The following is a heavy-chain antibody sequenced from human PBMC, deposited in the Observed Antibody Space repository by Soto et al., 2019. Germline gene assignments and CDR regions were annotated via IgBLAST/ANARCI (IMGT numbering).Heavy chain of an antibody. CDR3: ARVPYYYDSSGYFQYFDY. V-gene: IGHV3-7*01. Sequence: GGSLRLSCAASGFTFSSYWMSWVRQAPGKGLEWVSNIKQDGSEKYYVDSVKGRFTISRDNAKNSLYLQMNSLRAEDTAVYYCARVPYYYDSSGYFQYFDYWGQGTLVTVSS. CDR2: IKQDGSEK. CDR1: GFTFSSYW. D-gene: IGHD3-22*01. J-gene: IGHJ4*02.